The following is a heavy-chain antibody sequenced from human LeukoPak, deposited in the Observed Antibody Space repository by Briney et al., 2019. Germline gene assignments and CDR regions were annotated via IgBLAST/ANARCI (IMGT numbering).Heavy chain of an antibody. CDR3: ARQSVAGTGSFDY. D-gene: IGHD6-19*01. J-gene: IGHJ4*02. V-gene: IGHV3-21*01. Sequence: PGGSLRLSCAASGFTFSSYSMNWVRRAPGKGLEWVSSISSSSSYIYYADSVKGRFTISRDNAKNSLYLQMNSLRAEDTAVYYCARQSVAGTGSFDYWGQGTLVTVSS. CDR1: GFTFSSYS. CDR2: ISSSSSYI.